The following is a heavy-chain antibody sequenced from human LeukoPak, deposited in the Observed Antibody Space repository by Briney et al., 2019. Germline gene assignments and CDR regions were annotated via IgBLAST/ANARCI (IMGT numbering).Heavy chain of an antibody. CDR2: IYSGGST. CDR3: ARDGGLWFGELLFDY. D-gene: IGHD3-10*01. CDR1: GFTFTDFY. V-gene: IGHV3-66*01. Sequence: GGSLRLSCAASGFTFTDFYMSWVRQAPGKGLEWVSVIYSGGSTYYADSVKGRFTISRDNSKNTLYLQMNSLRAEDTAVYYCARDGGLWFGELLFDYWGQGTLVTVSS. J-gene: IGHJ4*02.